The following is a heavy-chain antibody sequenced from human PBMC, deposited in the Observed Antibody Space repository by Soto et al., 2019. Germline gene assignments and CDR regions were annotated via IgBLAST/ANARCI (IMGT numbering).Heavy chain of an antibody. Sequence: QVQLVQSGAEVKKPGSSVKVSCKSSGGTFSNYGFSWVRQAPGQGLECMGVIVPIFGAEHPQKFQGRVTITADESXNXXVRELRGRRSKDTAVYYCARGGSDYEGSGYYQGHFWGQGTTVTVSS. CDR1: GGTFSNYG. CDR3: ARGGSDYEGSGYYQGHF. CDR2: IVPIFGA. J-gene: IGHJ6*02. V-gene: IGHV1-69*12. D-gene: IGHD3-22*01.